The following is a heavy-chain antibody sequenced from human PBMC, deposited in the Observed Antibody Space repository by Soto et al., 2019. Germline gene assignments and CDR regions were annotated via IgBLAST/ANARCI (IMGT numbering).Heavy chain of an antibody. J-gene: IGHJ4*02. Sequence: ASVKVSCKASGYTFTNFGISWVRQAPGQGLEWMGWISAYNGNTNYAQKFQGRVTMTTDTSTSTAYMEVRSLRSDDTAVYYCARGVTRGSFPPFDLWGQGTLVTVSS. CDR3: ARGVTRGSFPPFDL. V-gene: IGHV1-18*01. CDR1: GYTFTNFG. D-gene: IGHD1-26*01. CDR2: ISAYNGNT.